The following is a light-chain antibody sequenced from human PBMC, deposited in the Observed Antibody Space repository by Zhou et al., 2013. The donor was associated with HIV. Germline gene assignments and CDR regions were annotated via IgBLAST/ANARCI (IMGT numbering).Light chain of an antibody. Sequence: DIQMTQSPSPMSASIGARVTMSCWADQNIENYVNWYQVRPGKAPQLLISSASNLESGVPRNFAGSGFGAEFTLTISSLQPEDFATYYCQQSYSTPRLTFGPGTKVDIK. CDR3: QQSYSTPRLT. J-gene: IGKJ3*01. CDR1: QNIENY. V-gene: IGKV1-39*01. CDR2: SAS.